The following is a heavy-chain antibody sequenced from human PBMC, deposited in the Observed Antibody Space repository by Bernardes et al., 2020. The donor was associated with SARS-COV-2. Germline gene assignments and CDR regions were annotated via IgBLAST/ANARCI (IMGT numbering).Heavy chain of an antibody. V-gene: IGHV3-30*04. Sequence: GALRLSCAASGFTFSSYAMHWVRQAPGKGLEWVAVISYDGSNTYYADSVKGRFTISRDNSKNTLYLQMNSLRAEDTAVYYCARDLIPQGNLEIVVVPAAIWGAFDIWGQGTMVTVSS. CDR2: ISYDGSNT. D-gene: IGHD2-2*01. CDR3: ARDLIPQGNLEIVVVPAAIWGAFDI. CDR1: GFTFSSYA. J-gene: IGHJ3*02.